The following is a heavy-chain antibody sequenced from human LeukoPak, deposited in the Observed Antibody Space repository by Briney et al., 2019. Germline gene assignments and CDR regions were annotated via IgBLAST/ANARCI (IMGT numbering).Heavy chain of an antibody. CDR3: ARSKYYYGSGSLYDDAFDI. Sequence: SETLSLTCTVSGGSISSYYWSWIRQPPGKGLEWIGYIYYSGSTNYNPSLKSRVTISVDTSKNQFSLKLSSVTAADTAVYYCARSKYYYGSGSLYDDAFDIWGQGTMVTVSS. CDR2: IYYSGST. D-gene: IGHD3-10*01. CDR1: GGSISSYY. V-gene: IGHV4-59*01. J-gene: IGHJ3*02.